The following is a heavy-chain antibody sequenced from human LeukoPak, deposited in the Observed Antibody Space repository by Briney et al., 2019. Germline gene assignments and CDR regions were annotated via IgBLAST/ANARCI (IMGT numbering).Heavy chain of an antibody. CDR2: IRYDGSNK. CDR1: GFTFSSYG. Sequence: GGSLRLSCAASGFTFSSYGTHWVRQAPGKGLEWVAFIRYDGSNKYYADSVKGRFTISRDNSKNTLYLQMNSLRAEDTAVYYCTRGNLAAGGAFDIWGQGTVVTVSS. CDR3: TRGNLAAGGAFDI. V-gene: IGHV3-30*02. J-gene: IGHJ3*02. D-gene: IGHD6-13*01.